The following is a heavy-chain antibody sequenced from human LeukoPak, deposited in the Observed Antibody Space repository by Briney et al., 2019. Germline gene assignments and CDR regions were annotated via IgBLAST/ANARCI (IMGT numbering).Heavy chain of an antibody. Sequence: GESLKISCHGSGYSFTSYWIAWVRQMPGKGLEWMGIIYPGDSDTRYSPSFRGQVTISADKSTSTAYLQWSSLKASDTAIYYCARHGRSGYDRGCFDFWGQGTLVTVSS. J-gene: IGHJ4*02. V-gene: IGHV5-51*01. CDR3: ARHGRSGYDRGCFDF. CDR2: IYPGDSDT. D-gene: IGHD5-12*01. CDR1: GYSFTSYW.